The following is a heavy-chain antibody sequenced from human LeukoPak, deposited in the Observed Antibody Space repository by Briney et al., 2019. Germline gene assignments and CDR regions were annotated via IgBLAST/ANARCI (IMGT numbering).Heavy chain of an antibody. D-gene: IGHD1-7*01. CDR3: ERGAAGTTPDYYYFGLDV. CDR1: GYRFTDYW. V-gene: IGHV5-51*01. CDR2: IYPGDSDT. J-gene: IGHJ6*02. Sequence: GESLKISCKGSGYRFTDYWIGWVRQMPGKGLEWMGIIYPGDSDTRYSPSFQGQVTISADKSINTAHLQWSSLKASDTAMYYFERGAAGTTPDYYYFGLDVWGQGTTVRVSS.